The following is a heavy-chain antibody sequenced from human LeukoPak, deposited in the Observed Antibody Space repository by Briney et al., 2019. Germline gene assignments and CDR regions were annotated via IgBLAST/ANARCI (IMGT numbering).Heavy chain of an antibody. CDR3: ARRRTFRGVGSYFDY. J-gene: IGHJ4*01. CDR1: GGTFGSYA. V-gene: IGHV1-69*13. Sequence: SVKVSCKASGGTFGSYAISWVRQAPGQGLEWMGGIIPIFGTANYAQKFQGRVTITADESTSTAYMELSSLRSEDTAVYYCARRRTFRGVGSYFDYWGQGTLVTVSS. CDR2: IIPIFGTA. D-gene: IGHD3-10*01.